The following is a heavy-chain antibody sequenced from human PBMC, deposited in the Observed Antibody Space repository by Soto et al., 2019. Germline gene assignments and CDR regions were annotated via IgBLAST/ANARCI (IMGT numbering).Heavy chain of an antibody. CDR2: IYPSGST. Sequence: QLQLQESGSGLVKPSQTLSLTCAVSGGSISSGGYSWSWIRQPPGKGLEWIGYIYPSGSTYYNPSLSSRVTISVPRSKNQFSLKLSSVTAADTAVYDCARAGSYGLLVMDVWGQGTTVPVSS. V-gene: IGHV4-30-2*01. J-gene: IGHJ6*02. CDR3: ARAGSYGLLVMDV. D-gene: IGHD1-26*01. CDR1: GGSISSGGYS.